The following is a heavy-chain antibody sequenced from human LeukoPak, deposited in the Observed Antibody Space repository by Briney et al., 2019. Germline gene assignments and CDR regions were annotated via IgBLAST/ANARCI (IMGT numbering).Heavy chain of an antibody. J-gene: IGHJ3*02. CDR2: ITRSSSYI. CDR1: GFTFSSYN. D-gene: IGHD1-26*01. Sequence: AGGSLRLSCAASGFTFSSYNMNWVRQAPGKGLEWVSSITRSSSYIYYADSVKGRFTISRDNAKNSLYLQMNSLRAEDTAVYYCARVAWELLRGDAFDIWGQGTMVTVSS. V-gene: IGHV3-21*01. CDR3: ARVAWELLRGDAFDI.